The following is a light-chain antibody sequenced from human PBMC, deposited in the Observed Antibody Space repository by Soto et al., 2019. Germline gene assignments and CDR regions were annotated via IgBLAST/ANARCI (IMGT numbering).Light chain of an antibody. CDR2: NND. CDR1: SSNIGSNP. J-gene: IGLJ1*01. Sequence: QSVLSQPPSTSGTPGPSVTISCSGSSSNIGSNPVNWYQQVPGAAPKLLIYNNDKRPSGVPDRFSGSKAGTSASLTSRGLQSEDEADYYCAAWDDRLKTYVFGTGTKLTVL. V-gene: IGLV1-44*01. CDR3: AAWDDRLKTYV.